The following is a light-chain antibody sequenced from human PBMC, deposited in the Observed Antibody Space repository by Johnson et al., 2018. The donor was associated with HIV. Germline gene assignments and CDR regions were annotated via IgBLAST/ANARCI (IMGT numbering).Light chain of an antibody. CDR2: DNN. V-gene: IGLV1-51*01. J-gene: IGLJ1*01. CDR1: SSNIENDY. CDR3: GTWDSSLSAYV. Sequence: QSVLTQAPSVSAAPGERVNISCSGSSSNIENDYVSWYQQLPGTAPKLLIYDNNKRPSGIPDRFSGSKSGTSATLGITGLQTGDEADYYCGTWDSSLSAYVFGTGTKVTVL.